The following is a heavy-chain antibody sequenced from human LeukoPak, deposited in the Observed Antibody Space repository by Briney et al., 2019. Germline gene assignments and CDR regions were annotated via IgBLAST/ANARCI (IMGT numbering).Heavy chain of an antibody. D-gene: IGHD1-26*01. V-gene: IGHV4-61*01. Sequence: SETLSLTCTVSGGSVSSGSYYWSWIRQPPGKGLEWIGYIYYSGSTNYNPSLKSRVTISVDTSKNQFSLKLSSVTAADTAVYYCARSGSYYAHLAGWGQGTLVTVSS. CDR2: IYYSGST. CDR1: GGSVSSGSYY. J-gene: IGHJ4*02. CDR3: ARSGSYYAHLAG.